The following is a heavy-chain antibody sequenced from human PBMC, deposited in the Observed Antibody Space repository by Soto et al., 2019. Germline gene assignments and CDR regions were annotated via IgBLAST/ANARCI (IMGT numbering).Heavy chain of an antibody. V-gene: IGHV3-23*01. CDR2: ISGSGGST. D-gene: IGHD3-3*01. CDR1: GFTFSSYA. Sequence: GGSLRLSCAASGFTFSSYAMSWVRQAPGKGLEWVSAISGSGGSTYYADSVKGRFTISRDNSKNTLYLQMNSLRAEDTAVYYCAKVGKDVLRFLEWLYYFDYWGQGTLVTVSS. J-gene: IGHJ4*02. CDR3: AKVGKDVLRFLEWLYYFDY.